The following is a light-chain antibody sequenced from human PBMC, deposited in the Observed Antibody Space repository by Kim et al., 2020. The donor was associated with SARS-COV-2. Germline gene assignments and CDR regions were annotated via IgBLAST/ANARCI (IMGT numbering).Light chain of an antibody. CDR2: KAS. CDR1: QNINSW. CDR3: QQYHTWVFS. V-gene: IGKV1-5*03. J-gene: IGKJ2*03. Sequence: DIQMTQSPSILSASVGDTVTITCRATQNINSWLAWYQQKPGKAPKLLIYKASYLQSGVPSRFSGSESETEFTLTISSVQPDDFGTYYCQQYHTWVFSFGQGTKLEI.